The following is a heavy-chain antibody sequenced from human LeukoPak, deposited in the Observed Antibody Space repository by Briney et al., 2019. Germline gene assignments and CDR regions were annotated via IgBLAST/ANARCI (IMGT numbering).Heavy chain of an antibody. CDR2: IYYSGST. V-gene: IGHV4-59*08. CDR1: GGSISSYY. J-gene: IGHJ4*02. CDR3: TRHAYSSAWY. Sequence: PSETLSLTCTVSGGSISSYYWSWIRQPPGKGLEWIGYIYYSGSTNYNPSLKSRVTISVDTSKNQFSLKLNSVTAADTAVYYCTRHAYSSAWYWGQGTLVTISS. D-gene: IGHD6-19*01.